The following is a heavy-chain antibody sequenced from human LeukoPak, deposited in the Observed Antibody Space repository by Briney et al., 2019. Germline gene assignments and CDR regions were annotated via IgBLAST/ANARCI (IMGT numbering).Heavy chain of an antibody. D-gene: IGHD2-2*02. CDR2: ISAYNGNT. CDR3: ARWGGYCSSTSCYTFAFDI. Sequence: GASVKVSCKASGYTFTSYGISWVRQAPGQGLEWMGWISAYNGNTNYAQKLQGRVTMTTDTSTSTAYMELRSLRSDDTAVYYCARWGGYCSSTSCYTFAFDIWGQGTMVTVSS. V-gene: IGHV1-18*01. CDR1: GYTFTSYG. J-gene: IGHJ3*02.